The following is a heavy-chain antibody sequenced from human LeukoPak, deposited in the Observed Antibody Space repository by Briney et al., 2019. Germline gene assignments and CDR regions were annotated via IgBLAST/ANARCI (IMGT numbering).Heavy chain of an antibody. Sequence: GGSLRLSCAASGFTFSAYWMSWVRQAPGKGLELVAHIKGDGSEKYSVDSVKGRFTISRDNAKSSLYLQMNSLRAEDTALYYCARGGFGYVYFDYWGQGSLVTVSS. V-gene: IGHV3-7*01. CDR1: GFTFSAYW. CDR2: IKGDGSEK. D-gene: IGHD2-8*01. J-gene: IGHJ4*02. CDR3: ARGGFGYVYFDY.